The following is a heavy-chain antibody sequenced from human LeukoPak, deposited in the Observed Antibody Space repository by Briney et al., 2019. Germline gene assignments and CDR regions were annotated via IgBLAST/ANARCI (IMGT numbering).Heavy chain of an antibody. Sequence: SGESLKISCKGSGYSFTSYLIGWVRQMPGKGLEWMGIIYPGDSDTRYSPSFQGQVTISADKSISTAYLQWSSLKASATAMYYCARATVVTAIVGSFDYWGQGTLVTVSS. CDR2: IYPGDSDT. CDR1: GYSFTSYL. V-gene: IGHV5-51*01. J-gene: IGHJ4*02. CDR3: ARATVVTAIVGSFDY. D-gene: IGHD2-21*02.